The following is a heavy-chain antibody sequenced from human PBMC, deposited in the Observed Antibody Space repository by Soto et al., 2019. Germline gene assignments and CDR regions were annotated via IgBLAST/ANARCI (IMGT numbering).Heavy chain of an antibody. CDR2: IYYSGST. CDR1: GGSISSGGYY. D-gene: IGHD3-16*01. Sequence: SETLSLTCTVSGGSISSGGYYWSWIRQHPGKGLEWIGYIYYSGSTYYNPSLKSRVTISVDTSKNQFSLKLSSVTAADTAVYYCARQLYDYKYYYYYGMDVWGQGTTVTVSS. CDR3: ARQLYDYKYYYYYGMDV. J-gene: IGHJ6*02. V-gene: IGHV4-31*03.